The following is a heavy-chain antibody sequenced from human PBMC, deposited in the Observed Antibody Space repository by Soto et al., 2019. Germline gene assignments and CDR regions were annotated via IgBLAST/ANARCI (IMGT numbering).Heavy chain of an antibody. V-gene: IGHV4-30-2*05. CDR3: ARDSSLNYYDSSGPFDY. D-gene: IGHD3-22*01. CDR1: GGSISSGGYS. CDR2: IYHSGST. Sequence: SETLSLTCAVSGGSISSGGYSWSWIRQPPGKGLEWIGYIYHSGSTYYNPSLKSRVTISVDTSKNQFSLKLSSVTAADTAVYYCARDSSLNYYDSSGPFDYWGQGTLVTVSS. J-gene: IGHJ4*02.